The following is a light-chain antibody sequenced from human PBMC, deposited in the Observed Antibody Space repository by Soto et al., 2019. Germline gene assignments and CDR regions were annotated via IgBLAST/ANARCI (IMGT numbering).Light chain of an antibody. CDR2: EVS. J-gene: IGLJ2*01. CDR1: SSDVGGYNY. V-gene: IGLV2-8*01. Sequence: QSALTQPPSASGSPGQSVTISCTGSSSDVGGYNYVSWYQQHPGKAPKLMIYEVSKRPSGVPDRFSGSKSGNTASLTVSGLQAEDEADYYCSSYAGNRDVIFGGVTKLTVL. CDR3: SSYAGNRDVI.